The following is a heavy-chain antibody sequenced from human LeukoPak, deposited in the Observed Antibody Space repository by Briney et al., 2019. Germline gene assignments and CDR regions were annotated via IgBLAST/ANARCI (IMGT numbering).Heavy chain of an antibody. D-gene: IGHD1-20*01. CDR3: ARDGSYNWNDEILGNWFDP. V-gene: IGHV1-2*02. J-gene: IGHJ5*02. Sequence: GASVQVSCKASGYTFTGYYMHWVRQAPGQGLEWMGWINPNSGGTNYAQKFQGRVTMTRDTSISTAYMELSRLRSDDTAVYYCARDGSYNWNDEILGNWFDPWGQGTLVTVSS. CDR2: INPNSGGT. CDR1: GYTFTGYY.